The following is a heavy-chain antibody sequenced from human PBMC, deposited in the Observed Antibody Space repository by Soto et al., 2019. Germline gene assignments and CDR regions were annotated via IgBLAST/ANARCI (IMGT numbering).Heavy chain of an antibody. J-gene: IGHJ4*02. V-gene: IGHV1-69*06. CDR2: IIPIFGTA. CDR3: ARSDSSGYYNY. D-gene: IGHD3-22*01. CDR1: GGTFSSYA. Sequence: GASVKVSCKASGGTFSSYAISWVRQAPGQGLEWMGGIIPIFGTANYAQKFQGRVTITADKSTSTAYMELSSLRPEDTAVYYCARSDSSGYYNYWGQGTLVTVSS.